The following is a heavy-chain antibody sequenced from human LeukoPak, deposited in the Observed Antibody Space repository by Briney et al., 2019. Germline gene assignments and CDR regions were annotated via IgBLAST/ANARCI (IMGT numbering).Heavy chain of an antibody. Sequence: SETLSLTCTVSGGSISSSSYYWVWIRQPPGKGLEWIGSIYYNGNTYYNASLKSRITISGDTSKNQFSLILSSVTAADTAVYYCATPGLARAYWGQGTLVTVSS. J-gene: IGHJ4*02. CDR3: ATPGLARAY. CDR1: GGSISSSSYY. CDR2: IYYNGNT. V-gene: IGHV4-39*01.